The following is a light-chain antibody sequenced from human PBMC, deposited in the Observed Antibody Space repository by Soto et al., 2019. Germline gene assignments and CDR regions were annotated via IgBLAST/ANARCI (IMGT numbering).Light chain of an antibody. J-gene: IGKJ4*01. CDR2: DAS. CDR3: QQRSNWPQNT. CDR1: QSVSSY. V-gene: IGKV3-11*01. Sequence: EIVLTQSPATLSLSPGEGATLSCRASQSVSSYLAWYQQKPGQAPRLLIYDASNRATGIPARFSGSGSGTDFTLTISSLEPEDFAVYYCQQRSNWPQNTFGGGTKVDIK.